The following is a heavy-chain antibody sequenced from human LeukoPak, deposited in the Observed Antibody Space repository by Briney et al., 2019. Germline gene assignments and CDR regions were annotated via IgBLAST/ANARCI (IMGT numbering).Heavy chain of an antibody. CDR2: INPNSGGT. CDR1: GYTLTGYY. D-gene: IGHD3-10*01. V-gene: IGHV1-2*04. J-gene: IGHJ6*02. Sequence: SVKVSCKASGYTLTGYYMHWVRQAPGQGLEWMGWINPNSGGTNYAQKFQGWVTMTRDKSISTAYMELSRLRSDDTAVHYCARDSGGSGQSYYYGMDVWGQGTTVTASS. CDR3: ARDSGGSGQSYYYGMDV.